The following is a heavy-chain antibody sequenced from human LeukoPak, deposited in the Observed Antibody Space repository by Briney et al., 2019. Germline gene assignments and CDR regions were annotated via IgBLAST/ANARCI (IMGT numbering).Heavy chain of an antibody. Sequence: GGSLRLSCAASGFTFSSYAMHWVRQAPGKGLEWVAVISYDGSNKYYADSVKGRFTISRDNSKNTPYLQMNSLRAEDTAVYYCARDEVGAFDYWGQGTLVTVSS. V-gene: IGHV3-30-3*01. CDR3: ARDEVGAFDY. J-gene: IGHJ4*02. CDR2: ISYDGSNK. CDR1: GFTFSSYA. D-gene: IGHD1-26*01.